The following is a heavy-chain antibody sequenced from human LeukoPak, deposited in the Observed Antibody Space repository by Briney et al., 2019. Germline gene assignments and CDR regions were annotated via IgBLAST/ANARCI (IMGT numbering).Heavy chain of an antibody. J-gene: IGHJ4*02. CDR2: INPNSGGT. CDR1: GYTFTGYY. Sequence: EASVKVSCKASGYTFTGYYMHWVRQAPGQGLEWMGWINPNSGGTNYAQKFQGRVTMTRDTSISTAYMELSRLRSDDTAVYYCARVYGGYVLHYFDYWGQGTLVTVSS. CDR3: ARVYGGYVLHYFDY. D-gene: IGHD4-17*01. V-gene: IGHV1-2*02.